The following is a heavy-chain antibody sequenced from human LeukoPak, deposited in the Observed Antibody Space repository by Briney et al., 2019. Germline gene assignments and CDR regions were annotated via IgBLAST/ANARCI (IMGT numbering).Heavy chain of an antibody. CDR3: ARSPFDYDYVWGSYRYHFDY. CDR1: GFTFSSYS. J-gene: IGHJ4*02. D-gene: IGHD3-16*02. V-gene: IGHV3-48*01. Sequence: GGSLRLSCAASGFTFSSYSMNWVRQAPGKGLEWVSYISSSSSTIYYADSVKGRFTISRDNAKNSLCLQMNSLRAEDTAVYYCARSPFDYDYVWGSYRYHFDYWGQGTLVTVSS. CDR2: ISSSSSTI.